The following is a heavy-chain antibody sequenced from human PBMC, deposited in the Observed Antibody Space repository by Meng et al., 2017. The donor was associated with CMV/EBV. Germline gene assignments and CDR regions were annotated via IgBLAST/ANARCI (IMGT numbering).Heavy chain of an antibody. CDR2: ISSSGSTI. Sequence: GESLKISCAASGFTFSSYEMNWVRQAPGKGLKWVSYISSSGSTIYYADSVKGRFTISRDNAKNSLYLQMNSLRAEDTAVYYCARQTGHCSSTSCSHFDYWGQGTLVTVSS. CDR3: ARQTGHCSSTSCSHFDY. CDR1: GFTFSSYE. V-gene: IGHV3-48*03. D-gene: IGHD2-2*01. J-gene: IGHJ4*02.